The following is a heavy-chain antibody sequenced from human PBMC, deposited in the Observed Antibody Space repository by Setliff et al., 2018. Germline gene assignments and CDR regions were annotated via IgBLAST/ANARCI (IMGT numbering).Heavy chain of an antibody. D-gene: IGHD5-12*01. CDR2: TYASGAT. Sequence: PGGSLRLSCAASGLVVSNNELSWVRQAPEKGLEWVSVTYASGATNYADSVKGRFTISRDDSKNALYLQMNSVTADDAAVYYCARHLWGRWMATSSDYFDYWGQGSLVTVSS. V-gene: IGHV3-53*01. CDR1: GLVVSNNE. J-gene: IGHJ4*02. CDR3: ARHLWGRWMATSSDYFDY.